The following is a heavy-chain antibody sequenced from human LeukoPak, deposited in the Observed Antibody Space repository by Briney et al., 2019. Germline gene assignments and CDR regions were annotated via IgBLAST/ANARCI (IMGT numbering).Heavy chain of an antibody. D-gene: IGHD6-25*01. CDR2: ISSSGSTI. CDR1: GFTFSDYY. V-gene: IGHV3-11*01. J-gene: IGHJ4*02. CDR3: AKEIGAAVYFDY. Sequence: GGSLRLSCAASGFTFSDYYMSWIRQAPGKGLEWVSYISSSGSTIYYADSVKGRFTISRDNSKNTAFLQMNSLRVEDTAVYYCAKEIGAAVYFDYWSQGTLVTVSS.